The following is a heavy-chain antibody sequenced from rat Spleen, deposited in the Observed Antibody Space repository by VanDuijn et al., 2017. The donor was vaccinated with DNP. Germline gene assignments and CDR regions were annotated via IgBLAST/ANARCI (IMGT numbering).Heavy chain of an antibody. V-gene: IGHV5S13*01. CDR3: SRPITTVAPFDY. J-gene: IGHJ2*01. Sequence: EVQLVESGGGLVQPGRSLKLSCAASGITFSNSGMHWIRQAPTKGLEWVTSISPSGGGTYYRHSVKGRFTISRDNAKNTQYLQMDSLRSEETATYYWSRPITTVAPFDYWGQGVMVTFSS. D-gene: IGHD1-1*01. CDR1: GITFSNSG. CDR2: ISPSGGGT.